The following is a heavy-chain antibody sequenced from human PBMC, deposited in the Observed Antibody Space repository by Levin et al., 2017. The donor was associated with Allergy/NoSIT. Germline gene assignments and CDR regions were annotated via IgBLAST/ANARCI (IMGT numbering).Heavy chain of an antibody. J-gene: IGHJ6*02. CDR3: ACVGVYIATRPGNYYYYGMDG. CDR2: IIPMYGTV. Sequence: SVKVSCKASGDTFNNYVMSWVRQAPGQGLEWMGGIIPMYGTVNYAQKFQGRVTITADKSTSTAYMELSSLRSEDTAVYYCACVGVYIATRPGNYYYYGMDGWGQGTTVTVSS. D-gene: IGHD6-6*01. CDR1: GDTFNNYV. V-gene: IGHV1-69*06.